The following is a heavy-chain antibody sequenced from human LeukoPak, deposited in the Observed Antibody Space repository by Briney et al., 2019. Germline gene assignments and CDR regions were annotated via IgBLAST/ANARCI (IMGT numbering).Heavy chain of an antibody. D-gene: IGHD6-13*01. CDR2: INPSSGGT. CDR3: ASEEVGPRQHLTYFDY. J-gene: IGHJ4*02. CDR1: GYTFTSYG. Sequence: ASVKVSCKASGYTFTSYGITWVRQAPGQGLEWMGWINPSSGGTKYAQKFQARVTMTRDTSISTAYMELSRLTSDDTAVYYCASEEVGPRQHLTYFDYWGQGTLVTVSS. V-gene: IGHV1-2*02.